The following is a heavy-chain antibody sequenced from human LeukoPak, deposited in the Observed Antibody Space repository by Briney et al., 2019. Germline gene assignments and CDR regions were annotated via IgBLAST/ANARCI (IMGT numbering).Heavy chain of an antibody. CDR1: GGSISSSSYY. Sequence: SETLSLTCTVSGGSISSSSYYWGWIRQPPGKGLEWIGRLYTSGSTNYNPSLKSRVTMSVDTSKNQFSLKLTSMTAADTAVYYCARGGSSGYYYGWGQGTLVTVSS. CDR2: LYTSGST. CDR3: ARGGSSGYYYG. J-gene: IGHJ4*02. D-gene: IGHD3-22*01. V-gene: IGHV4-39*07.